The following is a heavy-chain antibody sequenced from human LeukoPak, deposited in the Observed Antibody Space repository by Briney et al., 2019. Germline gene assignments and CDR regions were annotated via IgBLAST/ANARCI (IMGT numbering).Heavy chain of an antibody. Sequence: GGSLRLSCAASGFTFSTYAMHWVRQAPGKGLEWVAVITYDGTNKFFADSVKGRFTISRDNSKNTLYLQMNSLRAEDTAVYNCARDVRPNLDGPWDYMDVWGKGTTVTVSS. CDR3: ARDVRPNLDGPWDYMDV. CDR1: GFTFSTYA. CDR2: ITYDGTNK. D-gene: IGHD3-16*01. J-gene: IGHJ6*03. V-gene: IGHV3-30-3*01.